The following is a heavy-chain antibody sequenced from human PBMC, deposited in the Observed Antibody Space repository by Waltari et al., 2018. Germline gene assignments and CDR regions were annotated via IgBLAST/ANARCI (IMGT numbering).Heavy chain of an antibody. CDR2: IIPIFGTA. CDR3: ARAAYYDILTGYYDY. D-gene: IGHD3-9*01. CDR1: GGTFSSYA. V-gene: IGHV1-69*05. J-gene: IGHJ4*02. Sequence: QVQLVQSGAEVKKPGSSVKVSCKASGGTFSSYAISWVRQAPGQGLEWMGGIIPIFGTANYEQKFQGRVTITTDESTSTAYMELSSLRSEDTAVYYCARAAYYDILTGYYDYWGQGTLVIVSS.